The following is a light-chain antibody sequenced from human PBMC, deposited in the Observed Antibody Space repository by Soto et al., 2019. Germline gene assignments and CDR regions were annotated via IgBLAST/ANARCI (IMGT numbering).Light chain of an antibody. Sequence: EVELTQSPGTLSLSAGERATLSCRASQSVSSSHLAWYQQKRGQAPRLLIYDTSTRATGIPDRFSGSGSGTDFTLTISRLEPEDFAVYHCQQYGASPWTLGQGTKVDIK. CDR2: DTS. CDR3: QQYGASPWT. V-gene: IGKV3-20*01. CDR1: QSVSSSH. J-gene: IGKJ1*01.